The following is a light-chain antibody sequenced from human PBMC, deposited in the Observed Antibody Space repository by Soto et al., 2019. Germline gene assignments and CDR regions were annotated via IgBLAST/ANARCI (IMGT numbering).Light chain of an antibody. CDR1: QSVYISY. Sequence: EIVITQSPATLSVSPGERATLSCRTSQSVYISYLAWYQQKHGQAPRLVIYGASNRATGIPDRFSGSGSGTDGTLTISSLDNEDCAVYYGQQRSNRTLTFGQGTRLEIK. CDR3: QQRSNRTLT. CDR2: GAS. J-gene: IGKJ5*01. V-gene: IGKV3D-20*02.